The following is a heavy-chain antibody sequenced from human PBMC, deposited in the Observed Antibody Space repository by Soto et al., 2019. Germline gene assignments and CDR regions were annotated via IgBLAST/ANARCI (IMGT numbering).Heavy chain of an antibody. CDR2: IIPIYGSA. J-gene: IGHJ6*02. Sequence: QVQLVQSGAEVKKPGSSVKVSCKASGGTFSNYAINWVRQAPGQGLEWLGGIIPIYGSANYAQKFQGRVSITADASTSTAYMDLSRLTSEDTSVYYCARDLPRVTRPALYFYYGMDVWGQVTTVTV. CDR1: GGTFSNYA. V-gene: IGHV1-69*01. D-gene: IGHD4-4*01. CDR3: ARDLPRVTRPALYFYYGMDV.